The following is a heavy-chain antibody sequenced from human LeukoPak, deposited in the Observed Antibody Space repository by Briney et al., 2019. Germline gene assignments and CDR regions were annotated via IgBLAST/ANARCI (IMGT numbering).Heavy chain of an antibody. CDR3: ARDGGYYGMDV. D-gene: IGHD3-16*01. J-gene: IGHJ6*02. CDR1: GFTFSSYS. V-gene: IGHV3-21*01. CDR2: ISSSSYI. Sequence: GGSLRLSCAASGFTFSSYSMNWVRQAPGKGLEWVSSISSSSYIYYADSVKGRFTISRDNAKNSLYLQMNSLRAEDTAVYYCARDGGYYGMDVWGQGTTVTVSS.